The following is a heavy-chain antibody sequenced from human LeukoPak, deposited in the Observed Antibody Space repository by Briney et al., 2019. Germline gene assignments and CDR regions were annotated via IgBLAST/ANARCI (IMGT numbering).Heavy chain of an antibody. CDR1: GGSISSYY. D-gene: IGHD3-22*01. CDR3: ARGPDSSGYHYTFDY. Sequence: SETLSLTCTVSGGSISSYYWSWIRQPPGKGLEWIGYIYYSGSTYYNPSLKSRVTISVDTSKNQFSLKLSSVTAADTAVYYCARGPDSSGYHYTFDYWGQGTLVTVSS. J-gene: IGHJ4*02. V-gene: IGHV4-30-4*01. CDR2: IYYSGST.